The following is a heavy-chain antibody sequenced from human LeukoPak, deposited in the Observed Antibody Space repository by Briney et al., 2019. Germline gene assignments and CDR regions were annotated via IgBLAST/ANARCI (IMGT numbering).Heavy chain of an antibody. V-gene: IGHV4-4*07. J-gene: IGHJ4*02. D-gene: IGHD5-24*01. Sequence: PSETLSLTCTASGFSISSYYWSWIRQPAGKGLEWLGRIYTSGSNKYNPSLMSRVTISVDTTNNHFSLKLSSVTAADTAVYYCARDNGYNYLLLFWGQGTLVTVSS. CDR3: ARDNGYNYLLLF. CDR1: GFSISSYY. CDR2: IYTSGSN.